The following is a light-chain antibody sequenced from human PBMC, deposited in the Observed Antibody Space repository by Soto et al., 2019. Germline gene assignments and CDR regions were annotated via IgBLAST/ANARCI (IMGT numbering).Light chain of an antibody. CDR2: EVS. CDR3: MQSTYLPTT. J-gene: IGKJ4*01. Sequence: VLSQTPLSLSFTPGQPASISCRSNQSLLHTDGKDHLYWFLQKPGQHPQLLIYEVSNRFSGGMERFSGRGSGTDFSLQVSRLPAPYVGVYYYMQSTYLPTTLGGATKIEIK. V-gene: IGKV2D-29*01. CDR1: QSLLHTDGKDH.